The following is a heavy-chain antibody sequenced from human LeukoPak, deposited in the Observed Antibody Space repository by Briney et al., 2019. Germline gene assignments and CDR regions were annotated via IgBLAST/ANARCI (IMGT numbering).Heavy chain of an antibody. J-gene: IGHJ3*02. D-gene: IGHD3-10*01. CDR3: ARDMGIEYYGSGGLAFDI. CDR2: IHYSGAT. Sequence: SETLSLTCTVSGGSIKRDYWNWVRQPAGEGLEWIGRIHYSGATNDDPSVRSRVSMSADTSKNQFFLKLSSVTAADTAVYYCARDMGIEYYGSGGLAFDIWGQGTVVTVSS. CDR1: GGSIKRDY. V-gene: IGHV4-4*07.